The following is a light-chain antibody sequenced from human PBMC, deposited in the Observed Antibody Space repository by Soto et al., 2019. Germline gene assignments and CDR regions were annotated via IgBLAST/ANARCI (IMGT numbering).Light chain of an antibody. CDR2: SNN. J-gene: IGLJ2*01. CDR1: SSNVGSHY. CDR3: ASWDDRLGAVI. Sequence: QSVLTQPPSVSATPGQRVTISCSGTSSNVGSHYVYWYQQLPGAAPKLLMHSNNLRPSGVPERISGSKSGTSASLAISGLRSEDEAVYYCASWDDRLGAVIFGGGTKVTVL. V-gene: IGLV1-47*02.